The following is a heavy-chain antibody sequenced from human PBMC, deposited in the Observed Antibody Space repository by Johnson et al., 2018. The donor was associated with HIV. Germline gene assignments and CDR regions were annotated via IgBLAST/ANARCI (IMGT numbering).Heavy chain of an antibody. J-gene: IGHJ3*02. CDR1: EFSFSSYW. Sequence: VQLVESGGGFVQPGGSLRLSCAASEFSFSSYWMSWVRQTPGKGLEWVANINQDGSEKYFVDAVKGRFTISRDKAKNSLYLQMNSLRVEDTAVYYCARIPGRRDVFDIWGQGTMVTVSS. D-gene: IGHD7-27*01. CDR3: ARIPGRRDVFDI. V-gene: IGHV3-7*01. CDR2: INQDGSEK.